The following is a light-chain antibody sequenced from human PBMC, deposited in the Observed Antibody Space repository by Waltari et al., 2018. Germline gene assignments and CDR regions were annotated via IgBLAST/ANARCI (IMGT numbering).Light chain of an antibody. V-gene: IGLV3-19*01. Sequence: SSELTQDPAVSVALGQTVRITCPGDRLRSYYASWYQQRPGQAPRLVMYDKNNRPSGVPDRFSGSTSHNTASLTITGAQAEDEASYYCHSRDASGVGGSFGGGTKLTVL. CDR3: HSRDASGVGGS. J-gene: IGLJ2*01. CDR1: RLRSYY. CDR2: DKN.